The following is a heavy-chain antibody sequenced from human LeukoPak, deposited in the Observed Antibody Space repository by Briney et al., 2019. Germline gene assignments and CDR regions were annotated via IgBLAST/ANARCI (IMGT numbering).Heavy chain of an antibody. D-gene: IGHD5-18*01. V-gene: IGHV3-21*01. Sequence: GGSLRLSCAASGFTFSSYSMTWVRQAPGKGLEWVSSISSSSSYIYYADSVKGRFTISRDNAKNSLYLQMNSLRAEDTAVYYCAGLDSYGYYYYGMDVWGKGTTVTVSS. CDR1: GFTFSSYS. CDR3: AGLDSYGYYYYGMDV. CDR2: ISSSSSYI. J-gene: IGHJ6*04.